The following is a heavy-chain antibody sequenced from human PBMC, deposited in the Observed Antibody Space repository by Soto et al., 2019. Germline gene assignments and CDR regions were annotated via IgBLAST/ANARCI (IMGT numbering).Heavy chain of an antibody. V-gene: IGHV3-30*18. Sequence: GGSLRLSCAASGFTFSSYGMHWVRQAPGKGLEWVAVISYDGSNKYYADSVKGRFTISRDNSKNTLYLQMNSLRAEDTAVYYCAKDLALLWFGELLGAYGMDVWGQGTTVTVSS. CDR3: AKDLALLWFGELLGAYGMDV. CDR2: ISYDGSNK. J-gene: IGHJ6*02. CDR1: GFTFSSYG. D-gene: IGHD3-10*01.